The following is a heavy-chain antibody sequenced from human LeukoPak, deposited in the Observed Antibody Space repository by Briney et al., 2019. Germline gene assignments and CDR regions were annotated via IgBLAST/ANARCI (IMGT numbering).Heavy chain of an antibody. CDR1: GFTFSSYA. D-gene: IGHD5-24*01. CDR2: ISSSGGST. Sequence: PGGSLRLSCAASGFTFSSYAMSWVRQAPGKGLEWVSAISSSGGSTYYADSVKGRFTISRDNSKNTLYLQMNSLRAEDTAVYFCAKPMATIKSFDYWGQEPWSPSPQ. V-gene: IGHV3-23*01. CDR3: AKPMATIKSFDY. J-gene: IGHJ4*01.